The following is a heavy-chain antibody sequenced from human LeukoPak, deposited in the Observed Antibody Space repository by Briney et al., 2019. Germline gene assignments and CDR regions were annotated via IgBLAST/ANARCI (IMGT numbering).Heavy chain of an antibody. J-gene: IGHJ4*02. CDR3: ARGTTVAHYDY. V-gene: IGHV1-46*01. CDR2: INPSGGST. Sequence: ASVKVSCTASGYTSTSYYMHWVRQAPGQGLEWMGIINPSGGSTSYAQKFQGRVTMTRDTSTSTVYMELSSLRSEDTAVYYCARGTTVAHYDYWGQGTLVTVSS. CDR1: GYTSTSYY. D-gene: IGHD4-23*01.